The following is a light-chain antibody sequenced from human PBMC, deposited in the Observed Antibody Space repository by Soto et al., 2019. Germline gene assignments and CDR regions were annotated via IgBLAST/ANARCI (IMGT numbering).Light chain of an antibody. CDR2: WAS. CDR3: HQFYSTPT. Sequence: IVMTQSPDSLAVSLGERATINCKSSQSVLDSSRDKNYLTWFQQKPGQPPKLLIYWASTRESGVPDRFSGSGSGTDFTLTISSLQAEDVAVYYCHQFYSTPTFGQGTKVEIK. J-gene: IGKJ1*01. V-gene: IGKV4-1*01. CDR1: QSVLDSSRDKNY.